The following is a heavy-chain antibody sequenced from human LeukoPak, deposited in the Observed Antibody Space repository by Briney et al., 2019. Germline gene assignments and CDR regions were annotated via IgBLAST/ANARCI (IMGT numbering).Heavy chain of an antibody. CDR3: ARGVESGIAGVLHGMDV. Sequence: GGSLRLSCAASGFTVGSTYMSWVRQAPGKGLEWVSVIYSGGSTYYADSVKGRFTISRDNSKNTLYLQMNSLRAEDTAVYYCARGVESGIAGVLHGMDVWGQGTTVTVSS. CDR1: GFTVGSTY. D-gene: IGHD2-15*01. CDR2: IYSGGST. V-gene: IGHV3-66*01. J-gene: IGHJ6*02.